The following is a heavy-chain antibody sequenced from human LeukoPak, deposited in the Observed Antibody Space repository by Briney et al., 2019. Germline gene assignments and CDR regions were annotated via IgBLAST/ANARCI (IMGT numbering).Heavy chain of an antibody. CDR3: ARGSSSGYYLAFDC. Sequence: PGGSLRLSCAASGFTFSSDYMSWVRQAPGKGLEWVSVIYSGGSTYYADSVKGRFTISRDNSKNTLYLQMYSLRAEDTAVYYCARGSSSGYYLAFDCWGQGTLVTVSS. V-gene: IGHV3-66*01. CDR1: GFTFSSDY. CDR2: IYSGGST. J-gene: IGHJ4*02. D-gene: IGHD3-22*01.